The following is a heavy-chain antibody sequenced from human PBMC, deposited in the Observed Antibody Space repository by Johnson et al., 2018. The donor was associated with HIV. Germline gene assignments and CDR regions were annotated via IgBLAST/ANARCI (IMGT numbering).Heavy chain of an antibody. CDR2: VYSGGST. J-gene: IGHJ3*02. CDR3: ANGGGGECHGGSCYRWGTFDI. D-gene: IGHD2-15*01. Sequence: VQLVESGGGSVKSGGSLRVSCAASGFTFSDYYMTWVSQAPGKGLEWVSVVYSGGSTYYADSVKGRFIISRDNSKNTLYLQMNSLRADDTAVYYCANGGGGECHGGSCYRWGTFDIWGQGTMVTVSS. CDR1: GFTFSDYY. V-gene: IGHV3-66*01.